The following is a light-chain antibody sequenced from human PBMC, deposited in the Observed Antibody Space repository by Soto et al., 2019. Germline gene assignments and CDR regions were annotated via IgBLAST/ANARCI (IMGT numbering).Light chain of an antibody. Sequence: EIVLTQSPGILSLSPGEGATLACRASQSVYNNFLAWYQQKPGQAPRLLIYGASSRATGIPDRFSGSGSGTDFTLTISRLEPEDFAVFYCQQYASLPLTFGGGSKVQIK. CDR3: QQYASLPLT. J-gene: IGKJ4*01. V-gene: IGKV3-20*01. CDR2: GAS. CDR1: QSVYNNF.